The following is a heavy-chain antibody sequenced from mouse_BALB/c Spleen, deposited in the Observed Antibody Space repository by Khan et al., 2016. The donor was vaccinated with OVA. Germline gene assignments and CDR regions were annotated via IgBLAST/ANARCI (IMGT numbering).Heavy chain of an antibody. D-gene: IGHD2-14*01. Sequence: QVQLQQSRAELARPGASVKMSCKASGYTFTSYTIHWVRQRPGQAPEWIGHINPSNDYTNYNQNFKDKATLIVDKSSTTAYMQLSSLTSEDSAVYYGVREGAYHRSDGWFAYWGQGTLGTVSA. CDR1: GYTFTSYT. CDR3: VREGAYHRSDGWFAY. J-gene: IGHJ3*01. V-gene: IGHV1-4*01. CDR2: INPSNDYT.